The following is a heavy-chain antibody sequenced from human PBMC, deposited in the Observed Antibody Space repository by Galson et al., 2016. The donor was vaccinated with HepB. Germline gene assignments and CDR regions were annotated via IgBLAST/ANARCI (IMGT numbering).Heavy chain of an antibody. J-gene: IGHJ4*02. CDR2: IHYSGHT. V-gene: IGHV4-39*07. Sequence: SETLSLTCTVSGGSIGNSDYYWAWIRQPPGKGLEWIATIHYSGHTYYNPSLRSRVTISLDTSNNQFSLSLISVTAADTAVYYCARDISQIGREWGYWGQGTLVTVSS. CDR1: GGSIGNSDYY. CDR3: ARDISQIGREWGY. D-gene: IGHD1-26*01.